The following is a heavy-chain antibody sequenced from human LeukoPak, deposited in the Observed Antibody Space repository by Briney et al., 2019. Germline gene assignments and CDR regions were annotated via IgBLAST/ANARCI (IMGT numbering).Heavy chain of an antibody. CDR1: GGSISSYY. D-gene: IGHD5-18*01. J-gene: IGHJ5*02. CDR2: IYYSGST. CDR3: ARHVGYGNNWFDP. V-gene: IGHV4-59*08. Sequence: SETLSLTCTVSGGSISSYYWSWIRQPPGKGLEWIGYIYYSGSTNYNPSLKSRVTISVDTSKDQFSLKLRSLTAADTAVYYCARHVGYGNNWFDPWGQGTLVTVSS.